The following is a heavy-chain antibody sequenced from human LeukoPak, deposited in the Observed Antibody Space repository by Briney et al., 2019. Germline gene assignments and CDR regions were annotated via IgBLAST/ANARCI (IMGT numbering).Heavy chain of an antibody. Sequence: GGSLRLSCAASGFIFSSYGMHWVRQAPGKGLEWVAFIRHDGSNKYYADSVEGRFTISRDNAKNTVYLQMNSLRAEDTAVYYCARGYAFPDTAQGTDWYFDLWGRGTLVTVSS. D-gene: IGHD5-18*01. CDR2: IRHDGSNK. J-gene: IGHJ2*01. CDR3: ARGYAFPDTAQGTDWYFDL. CDR1: GFIFSSYG. V-gene: IGHV3-30*02.